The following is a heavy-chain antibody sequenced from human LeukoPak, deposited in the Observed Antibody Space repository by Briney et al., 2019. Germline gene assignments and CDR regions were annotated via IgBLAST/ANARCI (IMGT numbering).Heavy chain of an antibody. D-gene: IGHD3-22*01. J-gene: IGHJ6*03. Sequence: SETLSLTCAVYGGSFSGYYWSWIRQPPGKGLEWIGEINHSGSTNYNPPLKSRVTISVDTSKNQFSLKLSSVTAADTAVYYCARVVYSSSGYSKSYYYYYYYYMDVWGKGTTVTVSS. V-gene: IGHV4-34*01. CDR2: INHSGST. CDR3: ARVVYSSSGYSKSYYYYYYYYMDV. CDR1: GGSFSGYY.